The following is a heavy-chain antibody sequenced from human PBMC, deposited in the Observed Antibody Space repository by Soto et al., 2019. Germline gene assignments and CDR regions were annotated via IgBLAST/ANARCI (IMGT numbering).Heavy chain of an antibody. CDR1: GGSFSGYY. Sequence: SETLSLTCAVYGGSFSGYYWSWIRQPPGKGLEWIGEINHSGSTNYNPSLKSRVTISVDTSKNQFSLKLSSVTAADTAVYYCAYGDSRGPFDSWGQGTLVTVSS. CDR3: AYGDSRGPFDS. J-gene: IGHJ4*02. V-gene: IGHV4-34*01. D-gene: IGHD4-17*01. CDR2: INHSGST.